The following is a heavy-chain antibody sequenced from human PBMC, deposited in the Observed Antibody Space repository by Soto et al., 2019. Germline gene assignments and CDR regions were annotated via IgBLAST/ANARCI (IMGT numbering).Heavy chain of an antibody. D-gene: IGHD3-10*01. J-gene: IGHJ6*02. Sequence: PGWSLRLSCAASGFTFYDYAVHLVRQDPGKGLEWVSGINWNSGSIGYADSVKGRFTISRDNAKTSLYLQMNSLRAEDTALYYCAKDRGSGSYAANYYYSGMDVWGQGTTVTVSS. CDR3: AKDRGSGSYAANYYYSGMDV. CDR2: INWNSGSI. CDR1: GFTFYDYA. V-gene: IGHV3-9*01.